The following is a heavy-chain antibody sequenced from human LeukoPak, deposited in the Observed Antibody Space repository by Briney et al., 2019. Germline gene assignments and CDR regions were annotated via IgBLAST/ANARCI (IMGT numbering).Heavy chain of an antibody. CDR1: GGSISSYF. D-gene: IGHD2-15*01. CDR3: ARHGGAYSFDF. V-gene: IGHV4-59*08. J-gene: IGHJ4*02. Sequence: SETLSLTCSVSGGSISSYFWSWIRQPPGKGLEWIAYIQNSGTTYYNPSLKSRVTISVDTSKNQFSLKVNSTTAADTAVYYCARHGGAYSFDFGGQGALVTVSS. CDR2: IQNSGTT.